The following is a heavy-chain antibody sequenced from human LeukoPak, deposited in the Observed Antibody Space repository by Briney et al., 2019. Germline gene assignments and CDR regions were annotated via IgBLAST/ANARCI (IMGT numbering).Heavy chain of an antibody. V-gene: IGHV4-4*02. CDR3: AREVAAGSYRGFDY. Sequence: PSETLSLTCAVSGDSISTNNWWQWVRQSPGEGLEWMGEVYHNGDSHFNPSLKTRVIMSVDTSKNQFSLKLNFVTAADTATYYCAREVAAGSYRGFDYWGQGTLVTVSS. CDR1: GDSISTNNW. J-gene: IGHJ4*01. CDR2: VYHNGDS. D-gene: IGHD6-19*01.